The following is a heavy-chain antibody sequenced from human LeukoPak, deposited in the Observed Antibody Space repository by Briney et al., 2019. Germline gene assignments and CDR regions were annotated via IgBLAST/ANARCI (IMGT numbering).Heavy chain of an antibody. CDR3: AADARLVVAATPFDY. Sequence: ASVKVSCKASGFTFTSSAVQWVRQARGQRLEWIGWIVVGSGNTNYAQKFQERVTITRDMSTSTAYMELSSLRSEDTAVYYCAADARLVVAATPFDYWGQGTLVTVSS. CDR2: IVVGSGNT. CDR1: GFTFTSSA. J-gene: IGHJ4*02. D-gene: IGHD2-15*01. V-gene: IGHV1-58*01.